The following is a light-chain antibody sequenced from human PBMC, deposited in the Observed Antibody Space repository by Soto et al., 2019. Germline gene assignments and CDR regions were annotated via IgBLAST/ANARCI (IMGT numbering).Light chain of an antibody. CDR3: QQEDNYHLT. CDR1: KGINNY. Sequence: DLKVTQYXYCGYPPVGDCAPTTCRESKGINNYLAWHQKQPGEIXNXXXYAASNLDSGIQTRFSGSGSGTDFNLTIRILPPSDFATYYCQQEDNYHLTVGRGTQVDI. CDR2: AAS. V-gene: IGKV1-27*01. J-gene: IGKJ4*01.